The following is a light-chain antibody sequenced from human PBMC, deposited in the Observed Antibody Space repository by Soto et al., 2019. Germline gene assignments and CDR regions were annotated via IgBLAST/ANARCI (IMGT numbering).Light chain of an antibody. CDR3: QQHNSYPVT. J-gene: IGKJ2*01. CDR2: DAS. Sequence: DIQMTQSPSTLSASVGDRVTITCRASQSISSWLAWYQQKPGKAPKLLIYDASSLESGVPSRFSGSGSGTEFTLTISSLQPHDFATYHCQQHNSYPVTFGQGTKLEIK. V-gene: IGKV1-5*01. CDR1: QSISSW.